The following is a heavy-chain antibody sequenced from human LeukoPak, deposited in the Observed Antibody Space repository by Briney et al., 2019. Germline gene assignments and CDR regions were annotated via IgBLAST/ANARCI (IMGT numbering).Heavy chain of an antibody. CDR3: AKDPHYDGSGYSDY. J-gene: IGHJ4*02. CDR2: ISASGYST. D-gene: IGHD3-22*01. V-gene: IGHV3-23*01. Sequence: GGSLRLSCAASGFTFSIYAMSWVRQAPGKGLEWVSGISASGYSTHYADSVKGRFTISRDNSKNILYLQMNTLSAEDTAVYYCAKDPHYDGSGYSDYWGQGTLVIVFS. CDR1: GFTFSIYA.